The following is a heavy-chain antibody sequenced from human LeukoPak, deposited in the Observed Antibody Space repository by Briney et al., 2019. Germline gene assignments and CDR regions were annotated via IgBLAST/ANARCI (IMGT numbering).Heavy chain of an antibody. D-gene: IGHD6-13*01. Sequence: GGSLRLSCAASGFTFSSYGMHWVRQAPGKGLEWVANIKQDGSEKYYVDSVKGRFTISRDNAKNSLYLQMNSLRAEDTAVYYCARAYSSSWYWDDAFDIWGQGTMVTVSS. V-gene: IGHV3-7*01. CDR3: ARAYSSSWYWDDAFDI. CDR2: IKQDGSEK. CDR1: GFTFSSYG. J-gene: IGHJ3*02.